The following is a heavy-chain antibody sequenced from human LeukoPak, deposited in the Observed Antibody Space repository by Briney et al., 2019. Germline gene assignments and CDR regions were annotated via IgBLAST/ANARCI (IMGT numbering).Heavy chain of an antibody. Sequence: VASVKVSCKASGGTFSSYAISWVRQAPGQGLEWMGGIIPIFGTANYAQKFQGRVTITADESTSTAYMELSSLRSEDTAVYYCARDAEMATSPRPCPGFDYWGQGTLVTVSS. CDR2: IIPIFGTA. J-gene: IGHJ4*02. CDR3: ARDAEMATSPRPCPGFDY. CDR1: GGTFSSYA. D-gene: IGHD5-24*01. V-gene: IGHV1-69*13.